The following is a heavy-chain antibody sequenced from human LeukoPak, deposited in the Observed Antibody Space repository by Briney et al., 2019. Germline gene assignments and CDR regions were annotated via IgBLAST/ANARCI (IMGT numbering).Heavy chain of an antibody. D-gene: IGHD1-26*01. CDR3: ARSKAASGSYYGPDYYYMDV. V-gene: IGHV1-69*05. J-gene: IGHJ6*03. Sequence: SVKVSCKASGGTFSSYAISWVRQAPGQGLEWMGGIIPIFGTANYAQKFQGRVTITTDESTSTAYMELSSLRSEDTAVYYCARSKAASGSYYGPDYYYMDVWGKGTTVTV. CDR2: IIPIFGTA. CDR1: GGTFSSYA.